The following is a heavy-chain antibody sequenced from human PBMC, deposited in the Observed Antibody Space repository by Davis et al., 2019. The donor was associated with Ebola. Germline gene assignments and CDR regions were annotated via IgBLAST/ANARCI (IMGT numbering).Heavy chain of an antibody. CDR1: GFTFSSYA. CDR3: ARWEQQLDAFDI. CDR2: ISSNGGST. D-gene: IGHD6-13*01. Sequence: GESLKISCAASGFTFSSYAMHWVRQAPGKGLEYVSAISSNGGSTYYANSVKGRFTISRDNSKNTLYLQMGSLRAEDMAVYYCARWEQQLDAFDIWGQGTMVTVSS. V-gene: IGHV3-64*01. J-gene: IGHJ3*02.